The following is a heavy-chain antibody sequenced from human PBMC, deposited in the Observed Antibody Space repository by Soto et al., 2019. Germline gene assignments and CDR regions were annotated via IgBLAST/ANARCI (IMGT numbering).Heavy chain of an antibody. Sequence: PGESLKISCQGSGFSLTTYWISWVRQMPGKGLEWMARIDPTDSHIKYGPSFQGHVIISSDKSSNTAYLQWSSLKASDTAIYYCARHGYNSGLFDFWGQGTLVTVSS. CDR2: IDPTDSHI. J-gene: IGHJ4*02. D-gene: IGHD6-19*01. CDR3: ARHGYNSGLFDF. V-gene: IGHV5-10-1*01. CDR1: GFSLTTYW.